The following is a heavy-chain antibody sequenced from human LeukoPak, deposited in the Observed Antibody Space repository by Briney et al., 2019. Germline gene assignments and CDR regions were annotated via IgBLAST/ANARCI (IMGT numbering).Heavy chain of an antibody. V-gene: IGHV4-39*01. J-gene: IGHJ4*02. Sequence: PSETLSLTCTVSGGSISSSSYYWGWIRQPPGKGLEWIGSIYYSGSTYYNPSLKSRVTISVDTSKNQFSLKLSSVTAADTAVYYCARLGSAGEWLRDRSYYFDYWGQGTLVTVSS. CDR3: ARLGSAGEWLRDRSYYFDY. D-gene: IGHD5-12*01. CDR1: GGSISSSSYY. CDR2: IYYSGST.